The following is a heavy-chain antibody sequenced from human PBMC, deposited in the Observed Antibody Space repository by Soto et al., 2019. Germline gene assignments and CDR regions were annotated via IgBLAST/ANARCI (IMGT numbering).Heavy chain of an antibody. CDR1: GFTFSSYA. V-gene: IGHV3-23*01. J-gene: IGHJ6*02. Sequence: GGSLRLSCAASGFTFSSYAMSWVRQAPGKGLEWVSAISGSGGSTYHADSVKGRFTISRDNSKNTLYLQMNSLRAEDTAVYYCAKCITMIVVAAYGMDVWGQGTTVTVSS. CDR2: ISGSGGST. CDR3: AKCITMIVVAAYGMDV. D-gene: IGHD3-22*01.